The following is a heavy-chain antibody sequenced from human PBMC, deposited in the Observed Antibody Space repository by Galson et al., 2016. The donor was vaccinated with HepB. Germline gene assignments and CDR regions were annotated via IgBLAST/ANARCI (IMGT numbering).Heavy chain of an antibody. CDR3: ARVDGYNYLGFDY. J-gene: IGHJ4*02. Sequence: SVKVSCKASGGTFSSYAISWVRQAPGQGLEWMGGIIPIFGIANYAQNFQGRVTITADESTSAAYMELSSLRSEDSAVYYCARVDGYNYLGFDYWGQGTLVTVSS. CDR2: IIPIFGIA. CDR1: GGTFSSYA. V-gene: IGHV1-69*13. D-gene: IGHD5-24*01.